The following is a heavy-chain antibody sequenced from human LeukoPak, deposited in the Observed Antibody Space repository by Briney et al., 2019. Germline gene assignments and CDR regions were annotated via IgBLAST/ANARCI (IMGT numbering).Heavy chain of an antibody. CDR1: GFTFSSYA. CDR2: ISGSGGST. D-gene: IGHD6-19*01. V-gene: IGHV3-23*01. CDR3: ANFPCSSGWYRSFYFDY. J-gene: IGHJ4*02. Sequence: GGSLRLSCAASGFTFSSYAMSWVRQAPGKGLEWVSAISGSGGSTYYADSVKGRFTISRDNSKNTLYLQMNSLRAEDTAVYYCANFPCSSGWYRSFYFDYWGQGTLVTVSS.